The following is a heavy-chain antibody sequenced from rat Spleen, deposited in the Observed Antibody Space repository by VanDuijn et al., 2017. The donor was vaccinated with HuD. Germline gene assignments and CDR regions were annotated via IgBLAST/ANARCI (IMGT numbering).Heavy chain of an antibody. CDR3: TRRDAYYDGYYHWYFDL. J-gene: IGHJ1*01. Sequence: EVQLVESDGGLVQPGRSLKLSCAASGFTFSDYYMAWVRQAPKKGLEWVATITYDGSSAYYRDSVKGRFTISRDNAKSTLYLQMDSLRSEDTATYYCTRRDAYYDGYYHWYFDLWGPGTMVTVSS. CDR2: ITYDGSSA. V-gene: IGHV5-7*01. CDR1: GFTFSDYY. D-gene: IGHD1-12*03.